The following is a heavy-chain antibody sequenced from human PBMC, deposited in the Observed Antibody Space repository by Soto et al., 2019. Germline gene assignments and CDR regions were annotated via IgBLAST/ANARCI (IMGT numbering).Heavy chain of an antibody. CDR2: IYWDDDK. J-gene: IGHJ4*02. V-gene: IGHV2-5*02. CDR1: GFSLSTSGVG. Sequence: QITLKESGPTLVKPTQTLTLTCTFSGFSLSTSGVGVGWIRQPPGKALEWLALIYWDDDKRYSPSLKSRLTITKDTSKNQVVLTMTNMDPVDTATYYCAHRCKQWRREGYFDYWGQGTLVTVSS. CDR3: AHRCKQWRREGYFDY. D-gene: IGHD6-19*01.